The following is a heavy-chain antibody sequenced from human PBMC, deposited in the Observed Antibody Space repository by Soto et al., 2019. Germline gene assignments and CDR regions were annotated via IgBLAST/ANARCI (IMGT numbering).Heavy chain of an antibody. J-gene: IGHJ4*02. D-gene: IGHD2-2*01. CDR2: IIPKYGTT. V-gene: IGHV1-69*01. CDR1: GCPFNTFG. CDR3: ARTRQRRPVFYVDY. Sequence: QVQLMQSGAEVTKPGSSVKVSCKASGCPFNTFGISWVLQAPGQGLEWMGGIIPKYGTTNYARRFQGRVTITADESTTTAYLELSSLRHDDTAIYYCARTRQRRPVFYVDYWGQGTTISVTS.